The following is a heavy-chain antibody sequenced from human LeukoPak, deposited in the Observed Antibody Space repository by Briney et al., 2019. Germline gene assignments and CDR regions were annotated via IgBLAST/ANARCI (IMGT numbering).Heavy chain of an antibody. V-gene: IGHV1-69*01. D-gene: IGHD3-16*02. CDR2: IIPIFGTA. CDR3: ARDNSVGDIAWWFDP. Sequence: SVKVSCKASGGTFSSYAISWVRQAPGQGLEWMGGIIPIFGTANYAQKFQGRVTITADESTTTDYMELSSLRSEDTAVYYCARDNSVGDIAWWFDPWGQGTLVTVSS. J-gene: IGHJ5*02. CDR1: GGTFSSYA.